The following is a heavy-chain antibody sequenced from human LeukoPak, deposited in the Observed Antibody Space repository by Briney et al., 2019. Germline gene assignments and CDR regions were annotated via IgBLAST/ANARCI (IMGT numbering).Heavy chain of an antibody. J-gene: IGHJ6*02. D-gene: IGHD3-9*01. CDR2: INTNTGNP. CDR1: GYTFTSYA. CDR3: ARDPTHYDILTGPSARYGMDV. V-gene: IGHV7-4-1*02. Sequence: ASVKVSCMASGYTFTSYAMSCVRQAPGEGLERMGWINTNTGNPTYAQGFTGRFVFSLDTSVSTAYLQISSLKAEDTAVYYCARDPTHYDILTGPSARYGMDVWGQGTTVTVSS.